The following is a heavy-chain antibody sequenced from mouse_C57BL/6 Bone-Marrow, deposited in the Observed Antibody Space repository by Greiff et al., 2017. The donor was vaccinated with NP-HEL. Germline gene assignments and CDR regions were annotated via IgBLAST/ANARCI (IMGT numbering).Heavy chain of an antibody. CDR1: GYTFTSYG. Sequence: VQLQQSGAELARPGASVKLSCKASGYTFTSYGISWVKQRTGQGLEWIGEIYPRSGNTYYNEKFKGKATLTADKSSSTAYMELRSLTAEDSAVYVCARSPHGYGSSYVPLYAMDYWGQGTSVTVSS. D-gene: IGHD1-1*01. CDR2: IYPRSGNT. CDR3: ARSPHGYGSSYVPLYAMDY. V-gene: IGHV1-81*01. J-gene: IGHJ4*01.